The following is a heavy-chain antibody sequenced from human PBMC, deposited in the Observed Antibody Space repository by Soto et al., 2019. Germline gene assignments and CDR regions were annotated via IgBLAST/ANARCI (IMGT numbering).Heavy chain of an antibody. V-gene: IGHV4-59*01. Sequence: QVQLQESGPGLVKPSETLSLTCTVSGCSISSYYWCWIRQPPGKGLEWIGYIYYSGSTNYNPSLKTRVTIRVDPSTSPSSLKLSSVTAADTAVYYCAPSSSWYWSFDYWGQGNLVTVSS. J-gene: IGHJ4*02. CDR2: IYYSGST. CDR1: GCSISSYY. CDR3: APSSSWYWSFDY. D-gene: IGHD6-13*01.